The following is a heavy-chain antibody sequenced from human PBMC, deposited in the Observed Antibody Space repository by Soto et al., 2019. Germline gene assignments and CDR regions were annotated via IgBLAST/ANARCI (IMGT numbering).Heavy chain of an antibody. Sequence: GGSLRLSCAASGFTFSSYGMHWVRQAPGKGLEWVAVISYDGSNKYYADSVKGRFTISRDNSKNTLYLQMNSLRAEDTAVYYCAKDLVRGGDYYYYYGMDVWGQGTTVTVSS. CDR3: AKDLVRGGDYYYYYGMDV. CDR2: ISYDGSNK. J-gene: IGHJ6*02. D-gene: IGHD3-10*01. V-gene: IGHV3-30*18. CDR1: GFTFSSYG.